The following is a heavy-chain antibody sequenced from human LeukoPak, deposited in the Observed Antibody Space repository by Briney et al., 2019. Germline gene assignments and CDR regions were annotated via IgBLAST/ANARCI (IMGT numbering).Heavy chain of an antibody. CDR2: ISGSGGST. CDR3: AKFCVGVRGVGDAFDI. V-gene: IGHV3-23*01. Sequence: GGSLRLSCAASGFTFSSYAMSWVRQAPGKGLEWVSTISGSGGSTYYADSVKGRFTISRDNSKNTLYLQMNSLRAEDTAVYYCAKFCVGVRGVGDAFDIWGQGTMVTVSS. CDR1: GFTFSSYA. J-gene: IGHJ3*02. D-gene: IGHD1-26*01.